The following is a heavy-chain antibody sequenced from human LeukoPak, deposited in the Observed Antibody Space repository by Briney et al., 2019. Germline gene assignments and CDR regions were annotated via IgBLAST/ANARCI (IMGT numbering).Heavy chain of an antibody. CDR1: GGSISSYY. V-gene: IGHV4-59*12. Sequence: PSETLSLTCTVSGGSISSYYWSWIRQPPGKGLEWIGYIYYSGSTNYNPALQSRLTISIDTSKNQFSLKLMSVTAADTAVYYCARDSGTTGEVKFDPWGQGTLVTVSS. CDR3: ARDSGTTGEVKFDP. J-gene: IGHJ5*02. D-gene: IGHD3-10*01. CDR2: IYYSGST.